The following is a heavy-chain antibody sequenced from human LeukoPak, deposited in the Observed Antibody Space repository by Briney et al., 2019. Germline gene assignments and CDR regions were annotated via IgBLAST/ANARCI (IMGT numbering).Heavy chain of an antibody. V-gene: IGHV4-39*07. J-gene: IGHJ4*02. CDR3: ARERRSGYLLSSAVHPHEFDY. Sequence: PSETLSLTCTVSGGSISSSSYYWGWIRQPPGKGLEWIGSIYDSGSTYYNPSLKSRVTISVDTTNNQFSLKPSSVTAADPAVYYCARERRSGYLLSSAVHPHEFDYWGQGTLVTVSS. D-gene: IGHD3-22*01. CDR2: IYDSGST. CDR1: GGSISSSSYY.